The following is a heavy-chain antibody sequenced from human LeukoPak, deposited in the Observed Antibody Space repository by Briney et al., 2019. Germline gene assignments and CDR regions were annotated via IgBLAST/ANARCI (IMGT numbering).Heavy chain of an antibody. CDR3: AIMTTVTYIDY. CDR1: GFTFSSYS. CDR2: ISRSSSYI. J-gene: IGHJ4*02. V-gene: IGHV3-21*01. D-gene: IGHD4-17*01. Sequence: GGSLRLSCAASGFTFSSYSVNWVRQAPGKGLEWVSPISRSSSYIYYADSVKGRFTISRDNVKNSLYLQMNSLRAEDTAVYYCAIMTTVTYIDYWGQGTLVTVSS.